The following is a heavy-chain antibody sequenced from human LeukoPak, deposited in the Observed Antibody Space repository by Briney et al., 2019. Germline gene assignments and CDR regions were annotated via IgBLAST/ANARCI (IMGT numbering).Heavy chain of an antibody. V-gene: IGHV3-30*04. CDR1: GFTFSNYM. CDR3: AKDIGYSGYDGVDY. D-gene: IGHD5-12*01. J-gene: IGHJ4*02. CDR2: ILEDGSIQ. Sequence: GGSLRLSCAASGFTFSNYMMHWVRQAPGKGLDWVAVILEDGSIQYYADSVKGRFTISRDNSKSTLFLQMNSLRAEDTALYYCAKDIGYSGYDGVDYWGQGTLVTVSS.